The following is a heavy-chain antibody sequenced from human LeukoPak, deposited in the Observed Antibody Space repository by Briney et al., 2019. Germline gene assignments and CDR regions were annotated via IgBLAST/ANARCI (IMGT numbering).Heavy chain of an antibody. J-gene: IGHJ6*03. Sequence: ASVKVSCKASGHTFTNYGISWVRQAPGQGLEWMGWINPNSGGTNYAQKFQGRVTMTRDTSISTAYMELSRLRSDDTAVYYCARGMEPYYYMDVWGKGTTVTVSS. D-gene: IGHD1-26*01. CDR1: GHTFTNYG. CDR3: ARGMEPYYYMDV. V-gene: IGHV1-2*02. CDR2: INPNSGGT.